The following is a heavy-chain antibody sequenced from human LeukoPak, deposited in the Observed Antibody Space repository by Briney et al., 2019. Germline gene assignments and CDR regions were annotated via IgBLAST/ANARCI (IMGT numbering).Heavy chain of an antibody. CDR2: INSSRSYL. D-gene: IGHD6-19*01. CDR3: ARDAVTGYSSGWYKPFPFDY. CDR1: GFTLSNYK. V-gene: IGHV3-21*01. Sequence: PGGSLRLSSAPSGFTLSNYKMKWVRQAPGEGVGWVSSINSSRSYLFFADSVKGRFTISRDNTKNSLYLQMNSLRVDDTAVYYCARDAVTGYSSGWYKPFPFDYWGQGSLVTVSS. J-gene: IGHJ4*02.